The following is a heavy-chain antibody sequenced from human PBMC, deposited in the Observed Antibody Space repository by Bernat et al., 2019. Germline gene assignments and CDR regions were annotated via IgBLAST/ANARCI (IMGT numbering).Heavy chain of an antibody. V-gene: IGHV3-15*07. CDR2: IKRNIDGGTT. CDR3: TKDYWNYLDY. D-gene: IGHD1-1*01. Sequence: EVQLVDSGGGLVKPGGSLRLSCAASGFTFSDAWMNWVRQAPGKGLEWVGRIKRNIDGGTTDNAAPVKGRLTSKRYDSKNKLYLEMNSLDVEDTAVYYCTKDYWNYLDYWGQGTLVTVSS. J-gene: IGHJ4*02. CDR1: GFTFSDAW.